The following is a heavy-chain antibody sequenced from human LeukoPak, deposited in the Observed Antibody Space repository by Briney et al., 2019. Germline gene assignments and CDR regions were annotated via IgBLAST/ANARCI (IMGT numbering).Heavy chain of an antibody. D-gene: IGHD2-2*01. Sequence: GASVKVSCKASGYTFTSYDINWVRQATGQGLEWMGWMNPNSGNTGYAQKFQGRVTMTRNTSISTAYMELSSLRSEDTAVYYCARAPVVPAALTYYYYMDVWGKGTTVTISS. J-gene: IGHJ6*03. CDR2: MNPNSGNT. CDR3: ARAPVVPAALTYYYYMDV. CDR1: GYTFTSYD. V-gene: IGHV1-8*01.